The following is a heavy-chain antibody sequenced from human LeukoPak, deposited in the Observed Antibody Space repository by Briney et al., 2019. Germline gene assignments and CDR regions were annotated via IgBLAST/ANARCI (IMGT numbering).Heavy chain of an antibody. CDR1: GGSFSGYY. CDR2: INHSGST. J-gene: IGHJ4*02. V-gene: IGHV4-34*01. CDR3: ARGRYSYGRYFDY. Sequence: SETLSLXCAVYGGSFSGYYWSWIRQPPGKGLEWIGEINHSGSTNYNPPLKSRVTISVDTSKNQFSLKLSSVTAADTAVYYCARGRYSYGRYFDYWGQGTLVTVSS. D-gene: IGHD5-18*01.